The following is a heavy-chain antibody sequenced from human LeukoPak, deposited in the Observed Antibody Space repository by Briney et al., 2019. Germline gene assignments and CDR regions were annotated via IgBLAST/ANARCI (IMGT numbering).Heavy chain of an antibody. V-gene: IGHV1-69*04. Sequence: SVKVSCKASGGTFSSYAISWVRQAPGQGLEWMGRIIPILGIANYAQKFQGRVTITADKSTSTAYMELSSLRSEDTAVYYCARGGSGSYSGGFDYWGQGTLVTVSS. J-gene: IGHJ4*02. CDR2: IIPILGIA. D-gene: IGHD1-26*01. CDR1: GGTFSSYA. CDR3: ARGGSGSYSGGFDY.